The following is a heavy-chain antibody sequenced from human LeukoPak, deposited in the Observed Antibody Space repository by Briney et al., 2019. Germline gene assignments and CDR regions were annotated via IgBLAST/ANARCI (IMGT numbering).Heavy chain of an antibody. Sequence: SQTLSLTCAISGDSVSSKSAGWNWIRQSPSRGLEWLGRTYYRSKWYNDYAVSVKSRITINPDTSKNQFSLQLNSVTPEDTAVYYCARDLIEQWLVPFDYWGQGTLVTVSS. J-gene: IGHJ4*02. V-gene: IGHV6-1*01. CDR3: ARDLIEQWLVPFDY. D-gene: IGHD6-19*01. CDR2: TYYRSKWYN. CDR1: GDSVSSKSAG.